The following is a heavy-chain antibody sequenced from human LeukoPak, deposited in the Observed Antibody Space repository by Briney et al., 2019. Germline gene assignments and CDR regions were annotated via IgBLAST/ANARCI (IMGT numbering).Heavy chain of an antibody. V-gene: IGHV1-2*06. CDR1: GYTFTGYY. Sequence: ASVKVSCKASGYTFTGYYMHWVRQAPGQGLEWMGRINPNSGGTNYAQKFQGRVTMTRDTSISTAYMELSSLRSEDTAVYYCARDSIPYGSGSYGDYFDYWGQGTLVTVSS. CDR2: INPNSGGT. D-gene: IGHD3-10*01. CDR3: ARDSIPYGSGSYGDYFDY. J-gene: IGHJ4*02.